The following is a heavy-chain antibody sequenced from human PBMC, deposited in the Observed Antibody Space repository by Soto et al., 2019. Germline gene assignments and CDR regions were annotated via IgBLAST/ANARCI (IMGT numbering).Heavy chain of an antibody. Sequence: ASVKVSCKVSGYTLTELSMHWVRQAPGKGLEWMGGFDPEDGETIYAQKFQGRVTMTEDTSTDTAYMELSSLRSEDTAVYYCATMESITGTTGFDYWGQGTLVTVSS. V-gene: IGHV1-24*01. J-gene: IGHJ4*02. CDR1: GYTLTELS. CDR3: ATMESITGTTGFDY. CDR2: FDPEDGET. D-gene: IGHD1-7*01.